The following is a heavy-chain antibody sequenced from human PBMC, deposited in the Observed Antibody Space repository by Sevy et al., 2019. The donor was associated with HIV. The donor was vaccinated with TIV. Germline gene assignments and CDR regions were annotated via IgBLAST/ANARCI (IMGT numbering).Heavy chain of an antibody. V-gene: IGHV3-49*04. CDR2: LKSDVYGGTV. CDR1: GFTFGDYC. Sequence: GGSLRLSCTASGFTFGDYCMSWVRQAPGKGLEWVAFLKSDVYGGTVDHAASVRGRFVISRDHSKTIAYLQMNELKTEETGVYYCTRWKAAQSIFDYWGQGALVTVSS. D-gene: IGHD6-13*01. CDR3: TRWKAAQSIFDY. J-gene: IGHJ4*02.